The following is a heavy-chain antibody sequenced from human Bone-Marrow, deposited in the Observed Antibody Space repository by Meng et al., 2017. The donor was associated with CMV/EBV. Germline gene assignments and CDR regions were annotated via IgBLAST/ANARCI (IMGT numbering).Heavy chain of an antibody. Sequence: SVKVSCKASGGTFSSYAISWVRQAPGQGLEWMGGIIPILGIANYAQKFQGRVTITADKSTSTAYMELSSLRSEDTAVYYCAREGVSGSYFQEGGDYYYYGMDVWGQGTTVTVSS. CDR2: IIPILGIA. CDR1: GGTFSSYA. J-gene: IGHJ6*02. D-gene: IGHD1-26*01. CDR3: AREGVSGSYFQEGGDYYYYGMDV. V-gene: IGHV1-69*10.